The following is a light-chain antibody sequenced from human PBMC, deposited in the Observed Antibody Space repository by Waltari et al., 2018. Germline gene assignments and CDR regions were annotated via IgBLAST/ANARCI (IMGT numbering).Light chain of an antibody. CDR1: SSAVGGYNY. V-gene: IGLV2-14*01. CDR2: EVT. J-gene: IGLJ3*02. CDR3: SSYTSSTYTSISTV. Sequence: QSALTQPASVSGSPGQSITISCTGTSSAVGGYNYVSWSHPHPGKAPNLMIYEVTNRPSGVSYRFSGSKSGNTASLTISGLQAEDEADYYCSSYTSSTYTSISTVFGGGTKLTVL.